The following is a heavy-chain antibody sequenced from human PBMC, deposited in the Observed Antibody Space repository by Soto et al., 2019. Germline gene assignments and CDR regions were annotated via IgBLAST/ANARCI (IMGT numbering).Heavy chain of an antibody. CDR3: ASWRSYSGSYCFDY. CDR1: GGTFNTYT. V-gene: IGHV1-69*06. J-gene: IGHJ4*02. D-gene: IGHD1-26*01. Sequence: QVQLVQSGAEVKKPGASVKVSCEASGGTFNTYTINWVRQAPGRGLEWVGQIVPMYDSVNYAENFQRRVTITADKSTKTAYVELTSVRSEDTALYFCASWRSYSGSYCFDYWGQGTLVTVSS. CDR2: IVPMYDSV.